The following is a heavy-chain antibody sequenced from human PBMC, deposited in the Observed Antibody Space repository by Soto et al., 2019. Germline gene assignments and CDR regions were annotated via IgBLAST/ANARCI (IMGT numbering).Heavy chain of an antibody. CDR1: GGSISGYY. CDR3: ARGGGPAQIYSYYYGMDV. V-gene: IGHV4-59*01. Sequence: SETLSLTCTVSGGSISGYYWSWIRQPPGKGLEWIGYMYNTGSTVYNPSFKSRVTISVDTSKNQFSLKLSSVTAADTAVYYCARGGGPAQIYSYYYGMDVWGQGTTVTVSS. D-gene: IGHD2-2*01. CDR2: MYNTGST. J-gene: IGHJ6*02.